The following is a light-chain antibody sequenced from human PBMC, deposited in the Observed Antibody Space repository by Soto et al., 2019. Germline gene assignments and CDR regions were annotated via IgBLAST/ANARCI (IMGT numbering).Light chain of an antibody. J-gene: IGKJ3*01. CDR1: QTTNNY. Sequence: DIQMTQSPSSLSASVGDRVTITCRASQTTNNYLNWYQLKPGKAPKLLIYDASILEAGVPPRFSGSGSGTDFTLTISSLQPEDVATYYCQHCDYLPIFGPGTTVDFK. V-gene: IGKV1-33*01. CDR2: DAS. CDR3: QHCDYLPI.